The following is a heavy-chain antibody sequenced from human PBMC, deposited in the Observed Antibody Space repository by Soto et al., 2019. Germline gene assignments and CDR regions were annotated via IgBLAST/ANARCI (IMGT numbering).Heavy chain of an antibody. J-gene: IGHJ6*02. CDR2: INPSGGST. CDR3: ASETLWFGELFSPRYYYYGMDV. Sequence: ASVKVSCKASGYTFTSYYMHWVRQAPGQGLEWMGIINPSGGSTSYAQKVQGRVTMTRDTSTSTVYMELSSLRSEGTAVYYCASETLWFGELFSPRYYYYGMDVWGQGTTVTVSS. D-gene: IGHD3-10*01. V-gene: IGHV1-46*01. CDR1: GYTFTSYY.